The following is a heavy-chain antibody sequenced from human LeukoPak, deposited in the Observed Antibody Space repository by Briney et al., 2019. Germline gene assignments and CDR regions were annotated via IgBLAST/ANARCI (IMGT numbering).Heavy chain of an antibody. CDR3: AKDLSITGTKWDPYYYYYGMDV. CDR2: ISYDGSNK. D-gene: IGHD1-7*01. V-gene: IGHV3-30*18. Sequence: GGSLRLSCAASGFTFSSYGMHWVRQAPGKGPEWVAVISYDGSNKYYADSVKGRFTISRDNSKNTLYLQMNSLRAEDTAVYYCAKDLSITGTKWDPYYYYYGMDVWGQGTTVTVSS. CDR1: GFTFSSYG. J-gene: IGHJ6*02.